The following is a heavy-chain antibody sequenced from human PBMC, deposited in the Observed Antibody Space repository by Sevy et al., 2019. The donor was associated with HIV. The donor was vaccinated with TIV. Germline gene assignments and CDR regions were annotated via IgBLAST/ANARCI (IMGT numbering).Heavy chain of an antibody. CDR3: ARAAGVVLVVAANHFDY. D-gene: IGHD2-15*01. J-gene: IGHJ4*02. CDR1: GFTFGPYA. V-gene: IGHV3-49*03. Sequence: GGSLRLSCAASGFTFGPYAMSWFRQAPGKGLEWVAFIRGKPFGGTTEYAASVKDRFTISRDDSKSIAYLEMNSLKIEDTAVYYCARAAGVVLVVAANHFDYWGLGTLVTVSS. CDR2: IRGKPFGGTT.